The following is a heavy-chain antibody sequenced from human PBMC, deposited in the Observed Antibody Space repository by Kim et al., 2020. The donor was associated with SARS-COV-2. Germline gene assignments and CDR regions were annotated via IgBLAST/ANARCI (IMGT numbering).Heavy chain of an antibody. CDR1: GFTFSSYD. V-gene: IGHV3-13*01. D-gene: IGHD3-10*01. Sequence: GGSLRLSCAASGFTFSSYDMHWVRQATGKGLEWVSAIGTAGDTYYPGSVKGRFTISRENAKNSLYLQMNSLRAGDTAVYYCARGFREDYMDVWGKGTTVTVSS. CDR2: IGTAGDT. J-gene: IGHJ6*03. CDR3: ARGFREDYMDV.